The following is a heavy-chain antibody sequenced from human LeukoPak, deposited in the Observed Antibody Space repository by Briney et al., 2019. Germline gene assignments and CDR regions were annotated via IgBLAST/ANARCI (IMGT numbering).Heavy chain of an antibody. V-gene: IGHV3-48*01. CDR1: GFTFSSYS. D-gene: IGHD3-9*01. J-gene: IGHJ4*02. CDR3: ARGRLRYFDWLPTSFDY. CDR2: ISSSCSTI. Sequence: GGSLRLSCAASGFTFSSYSMNWVRQAPGKGLEWVSYISSSCSTIYYADSVKGRFTISRDNAKNSLHLQMNSLRAEDTAVYYCARGRLRYFDWLPTSFDYWGQGTLVTVSS.